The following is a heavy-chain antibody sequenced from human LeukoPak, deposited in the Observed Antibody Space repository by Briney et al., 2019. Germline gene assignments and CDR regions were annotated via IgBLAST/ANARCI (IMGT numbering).Heavy chain of an antibody. Sequence: ASVKASCKASGYTFSSYGISWVRQAPGQGLEWMGWINPYNGNTDYAQMFQGKVTMTTDTSTSTAYMELRSLTSDDTAVYYCARGWAGTAMGDFRGQGTLLTVSS. V-gene: IGHV1-18*01. CDR2: INPYNGNT. J-gene: IGHJ4*02. D-gene: IGHD5-18*01. CDR1: GYTFSSYG. CDR3: ARGWAGTAMGDF.